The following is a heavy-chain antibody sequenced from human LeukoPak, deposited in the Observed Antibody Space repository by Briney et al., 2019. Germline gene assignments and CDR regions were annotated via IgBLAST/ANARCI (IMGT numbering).Heavy chain of an antibody. J-gene: IGHJ4*02. CDR3: AKAGNTAWTAVDY. CDR2: ISDSAGAT. Sequence: PGGSLRLSCAASGFNFKNYAMTWVRQAPGKGLEWVSSISDSAGATYYADSVRGRFTISRDNSGSTLHLQMNSLRADDTALYYCAKAGNTAWTAVDYWGQGTLVTVSS. V-gene: IGHV3-23*01. D-gene: IGHD2-2*02. CDR1: GFNFKNYA.